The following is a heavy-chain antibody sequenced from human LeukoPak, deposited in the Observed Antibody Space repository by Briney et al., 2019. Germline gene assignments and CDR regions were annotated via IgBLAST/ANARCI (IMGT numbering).Heavy chain of an antibody. J-gene: IGHJ4*02. CDR2: IYYSGST. D-gene: IGHD3-3*01. CDR3: ARVLSAQHDFWSGSLGRIFDY. Sequence: SETLSLTCTVSGGSISSSSYYWGWIRQPPGKGLEWIGSIYYSGSTYYNPSLKSRVTISVDTSKNQFSLKLSSVTAADTAVYYCARVLSAQHDFWSGSLGRIFDYWGQGTLVTVSS. V-gene: IGHV4-39*07. CDR1: GGSISSSSYY.